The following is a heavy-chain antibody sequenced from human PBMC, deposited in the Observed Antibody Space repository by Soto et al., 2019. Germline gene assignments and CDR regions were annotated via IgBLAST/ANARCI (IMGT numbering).Heavy chain of an antibody. D-gene: IGHD6-13*01. CDR2: INHSGST. CDR1: GGSFSGYY. CDR3: ARGAGYSSSWYRNYFDY. J-gene: IGHJ4*02. V-gene: IGHV4-34*01. Sequence: SETLSLTCAVYGGSFSGYYWSWIRQPPGKGLEWIGEINHSGSTNYNPSLKSRVTISVDTSKNQFSLKLSSVTAADTAVYYCARGAGYSSSWYRNYFDYWGQGTLVTVSS.